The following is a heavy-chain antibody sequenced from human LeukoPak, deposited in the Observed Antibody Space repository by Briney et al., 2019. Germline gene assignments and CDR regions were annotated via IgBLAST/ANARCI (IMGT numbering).Heavy chain of an antibody. CDR1: GGSISSGGYY. V-gene: IGHV4-31*03. J-gene: IGHJ6*02. CDR2: IYYTGST. D-gene: IGHD2-2*01. CDR3: ARLGVVPADITNYYYYGMDV. Sequence: ASQTLSLTCTVSGGSISSGGYYWSWIRQHPGKGLEWIGYIYYTGSTYYNPSLKSRVTISVDTSKNQFSLKLSSVTAADTAVYYCARLGVVPADITNYYYYGMDVWGQGTTVTVSS.